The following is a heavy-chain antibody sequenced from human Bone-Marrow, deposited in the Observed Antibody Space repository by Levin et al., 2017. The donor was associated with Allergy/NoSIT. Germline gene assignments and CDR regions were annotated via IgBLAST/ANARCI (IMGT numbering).Heavy chain of an antibody. CDR1: GYTFTSFD. D-gene: IGHD5-12*01. CDR3: ARGELGSGYLFDY. CDR2: MYPNSDNA. V-gene: IGHV1-8*01. J-gene: IGHJ4*02. Sequence: ASVKVSCKTSGYTFTSFDINWVRQATGQGLEWMGWMYPNSDNAGYAQKFQGRVTMTRNTSISTAYMELSSLISEDTAIYYCARGELGSGYLFDYWGQGTLVTVSS.